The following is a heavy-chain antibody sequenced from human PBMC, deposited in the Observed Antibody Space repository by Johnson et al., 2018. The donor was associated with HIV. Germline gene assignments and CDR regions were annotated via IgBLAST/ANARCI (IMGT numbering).Heavy chain of an antibody. Sequence: EVQLLESGGGFVQPGGSLRLSCTASGFTFGDYAMSWFRQAPGKGLEWVSGINWNGGSTGYANSVMGRFTVSRDNAKNSLYLQMNSLRTEDTALYYCARTGRLFDAFDIWGQGTMVTVSS. CDR1: GFTFGDYA. V-gene: IGHV3-20*04. CDR2: INWNGGST. J-gene: IGHJ3*02. D-gene: IGHD2-21*01. CDR3: ARTGRLFDAFDI.